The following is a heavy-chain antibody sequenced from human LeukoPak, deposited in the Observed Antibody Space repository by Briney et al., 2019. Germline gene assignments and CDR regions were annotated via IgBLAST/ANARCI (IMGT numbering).Heavy chain of an antibody. CDR3: ARAIGYYDILTGYYYSDY. J-gene: IGHJ4*02. Sequence: ASVKVSCKASGYTFTSYGISWVRQAPGQGLEWMGWISGYNGNTNYAQKLQGRVTMTTDTSTSTAYMELRSLRSDDTAVYYCARAIGYYDILTGYYYSDYWGQGTLVTISS. V-gene: IGHV1-18*01. CDR2: ISGYNGNT. D-gene: IGHD3-9*01. CDR1: GYTFTSYG.